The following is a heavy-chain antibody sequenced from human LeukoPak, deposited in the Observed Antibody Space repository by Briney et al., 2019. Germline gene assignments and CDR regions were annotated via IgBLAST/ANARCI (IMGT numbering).Heavy chain of an antibody. CDR2: ISGSGSTI. D-gene: IGHD1-14*01. Sequence: TGGSLRLSCTASGFTFSTYEMNWVRQAPGKGLEWVSYISGSGSTIYYADSVKGRFTISRDNAKNSLYLQMNSLRAEDTAVYYCAREDLSLTGSLEDWGQGTLVTVSS. V-gene: IGHV3-48*03. CDR1: GFTFSTYE. J-gene: IGHJ4*02. CDR3: AREDLSLTGSLED.